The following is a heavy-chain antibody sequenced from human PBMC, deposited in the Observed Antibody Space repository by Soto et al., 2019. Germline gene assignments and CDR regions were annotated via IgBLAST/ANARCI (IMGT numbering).Heavy chain of an antibody. CDR1: GFTFSDSA. CDR3: TRRGEGSRGWVYAMDV. D-gene: IGHD6-19*01. CDR2: IRSKTKSYAT. Sequence: EVQLVDSGGGLVQPGGSLKLSCAASGFTFSDSAIHWVRQASGKGLEWVGSIRSKTKSYATAYAASVKGRFTISRDDSKNTAYLQVNSLKTEDTAIYYCTRRGEGSRGWVYAMDVWGQGTTVTVSS. V-gene: IGHV3-73*02. J-gene: IGHJ6*02.